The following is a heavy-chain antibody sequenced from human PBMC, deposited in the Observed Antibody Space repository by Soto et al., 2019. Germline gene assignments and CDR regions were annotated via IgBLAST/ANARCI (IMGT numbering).Heavy chain of an antibody. CDR1: GYTFTSYA. CDR3: ARDPNIVVVPAAALDY. CDR2: INAGNGNT. Sequence: EASVKVSCKASGYTFTSYAMHWVRQAPGQRLEWMGWINAGNGNTKYSQKFQGRVTITRDTSASTAYMELSSLRSEDTAVYYCARDPNIVVVPAAALDYWGQGTLVTVSS. D-gene: IGHD2-2*01. J-gene: IGHJ4*02. V-gene: IGHV1-3*01.